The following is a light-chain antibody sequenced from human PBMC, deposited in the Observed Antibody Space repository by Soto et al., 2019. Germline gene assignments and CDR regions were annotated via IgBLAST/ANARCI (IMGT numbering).Light chain of an antibody. Sequence: DIQMTQSPSTLSASVGDRVTITCRASQSISSWLAWYQQKPGKAPKILIYKASSLESGVPSRFSGSGSGTEFTLPIISLQPDDFATYYCQQSRTFGQGSKVEIK. J-gene: IGKJ1*01. CDR1: QSISSW. V-gene: IGKV1-5*03. CDR3: QQSRT. CDR2: KAS.